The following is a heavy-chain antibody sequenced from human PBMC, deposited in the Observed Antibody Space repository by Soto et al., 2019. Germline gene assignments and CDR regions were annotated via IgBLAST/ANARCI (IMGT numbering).Heavy chain of an antibody. D-gene: IGHD2-15*01. CDR3: TTDTFGARDS. J-gene: IGHJ4*02. Sequence: GGSLRLSCAASGFAFSSEWMHWVRQAPGKGLVWVSRIDPYDTGITYADSVKGRFTISRDNAKNALYLQMNSLRAEDTAVYYCTTDTFGARDSWGQGTLVTVSS. CDR2: IDPYDTGI. V-gene: IGHV3-74*01. CDR1: GFAFSSEW.